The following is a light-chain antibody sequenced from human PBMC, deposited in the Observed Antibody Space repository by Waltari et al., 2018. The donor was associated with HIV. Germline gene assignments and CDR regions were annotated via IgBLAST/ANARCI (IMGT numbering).Light chain of an antibody. J-gene: IGKJ5*01. CDR2: WAS. V-gene: IGKV4-1*01. Sequence: DIVMTQSPDSLAVSLGERATINCKSSQSVLYSSNNKNYLTWYQQKPGQPPKLLIYWASTRESGVPDRFSGSGSGTDFTLTINSLEAEDVAVYYCQQSYSTITFGQGTRLEIK. CDR3: QQSYSTIT. CDR1: QSVLYSSNNKNY.